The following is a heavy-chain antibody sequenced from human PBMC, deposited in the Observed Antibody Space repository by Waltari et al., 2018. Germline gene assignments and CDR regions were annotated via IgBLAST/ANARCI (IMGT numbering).Heavy chain of an antibody. CDR2: MDYSGRT. CDR3: ARGFGSATTSRFDP. V-gene: IGHV4-39*07. CDR1: GGSISSSSYS. J-gene: IGHJ5*02. Sequence: QLQLQESGPGLVTPPETLSLTCTVSGGSISSSSYSWGWIRQPPEKGLEWVASMDYSGRTYYNPSLKSRVTISVDTSKNQFSLEVRSVTAADTAVYYCARGFGSATTSRFDPWGQGIVVTVSS. D-gene: IGHD5-12*01.